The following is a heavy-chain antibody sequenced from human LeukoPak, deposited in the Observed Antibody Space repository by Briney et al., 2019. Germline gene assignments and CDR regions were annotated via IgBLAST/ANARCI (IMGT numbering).Heavy chain of an antibody. V-gene: IGHV4-38-2*02. CDR2: IYYSGST. CDR1: GYSISSGYY. J-gene: IGHJ4*02. D-gene: IGHD5-18*01. CDR3: ARARHGYIYGYRPNELGHFFDY. Sequence: PSETLSLTCTVSGYSISSGYYWGWIRQPPGKGLEWIGSIYYSGSTYYKSSLKSRVTISLDTSKNQFSLKLSSVTAADTAVYYCARARHGYIYGYRPNELGHFFDYWGQGTLVTVSS.